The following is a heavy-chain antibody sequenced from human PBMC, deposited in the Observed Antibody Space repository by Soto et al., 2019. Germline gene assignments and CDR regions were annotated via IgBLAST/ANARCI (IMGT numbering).Heavy chain of an antibody. CDR1: GCSISSYY. CDR3: ARSRSSEKHMDV. CDR2: IYYSGST. V-gene: IGHV4-59*01. Sequence: XETLSLTCTVAGCSISSYYWSWIRQPPGKGLEWIGYIYYSGSTNYDPSLKSRVTISVDTSKNQFSLKLSSVTAADTAVYYCARSRSSEKHMDVWGQGTTVTVSS. J-gene: IGHJ6*02. D-gene: IGHD3-10*01.